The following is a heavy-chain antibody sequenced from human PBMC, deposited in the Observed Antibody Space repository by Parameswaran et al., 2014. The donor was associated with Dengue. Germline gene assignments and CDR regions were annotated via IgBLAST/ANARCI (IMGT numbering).Heavy chain of an antibody. CDR2: INPSGGST. CDR3: ARDLIVVVAPSSQLYYYTVWTS. J-gene: IGHJ6*02. D-gene: IGHD2-2*01. Sequence: WVRQAPGQGLEWMGIINPSGGSTSYAQKFQDRVTMTRDTSTSTVYMELSSLRSEDTAVYYCARDLIVVVAPSSQLYYYTVWTSGAKGTTVTVSS. V-gene: IGHV1-46*01.